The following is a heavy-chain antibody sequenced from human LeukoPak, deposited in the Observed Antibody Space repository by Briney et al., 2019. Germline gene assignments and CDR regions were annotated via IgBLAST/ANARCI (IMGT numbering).Heavy chain of an antibody. V-gene: IGHV3-30*03. D-gene: IGHD3-10*01. CDR3: ACGSRNYSSFDY. CDR1: GLSFSTYG. CDR2: ISFDGTKK. Sequence: GGSLRLSCAASGLSFSTYGMRWVRQAPGEGLEWVTIISFDGTKKYYADSVKGRFNISRDNSKNTVFLHMNSLRTEDTAVYYCACGSRNYSSFDYWGQGTLVTVSS. J-gene: IGHJ4*02.